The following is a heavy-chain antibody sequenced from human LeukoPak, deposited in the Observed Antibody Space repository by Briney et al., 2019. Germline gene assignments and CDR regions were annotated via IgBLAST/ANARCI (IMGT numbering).Heavy chain of an antibody. CDR1: RFTFSNYW. Sequence: GGSLRLSCAASRFTFSNYWMHWVRQAPGKGLVWVSRINPDGSSTTYADSVKGRFTISRDNVKNTVSLQMNSLRAEDTAAYFCVRAGPKYYYDSTGYYLCFDYWGQGALVTVSS. V-gene: IGHV3-74*01. CDR2: INPDGSST. CDR3: VRAGPKYYYDSTGYYLCFDY. J-gene: IGHJ4*02. D-gene: IGHD3-22*01.